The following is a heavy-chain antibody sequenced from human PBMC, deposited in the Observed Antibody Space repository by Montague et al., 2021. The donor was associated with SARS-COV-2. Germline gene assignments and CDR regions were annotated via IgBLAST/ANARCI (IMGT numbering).Heavy chain of an antibody. CDR2: IDWDDDK. V-gene: IGHV2-70*11. J-gene: IGHJ4*02. CDR1: GFSLSTSGMC. CDR3: ARTYYGGRPFDY. Sequence: PELVKPTQTLTLTCTFSGFSLSTSGMCVSWIRQPPGKALEWLARIDWDDDKYYSTSLKTRLTISKDTSKNQVVLTMTNMDPVGTATYYCARTYYGGRPFDYWGQGTLVTVSS. D-gene: IGHD4-23*01.